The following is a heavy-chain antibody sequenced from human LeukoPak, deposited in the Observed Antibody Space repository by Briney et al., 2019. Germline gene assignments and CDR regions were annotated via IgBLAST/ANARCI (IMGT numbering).Heavy chain of an antibody. CDR2: ISYDGSNK. J-gene: IGHJ4*02. V-gene: IGHV3-30-3*01. CDR3: ARELNGYGHYFFDY. Sequence: GGSLRLSCAASGFTFSSYAMHWVRQAPGKGLEWVAVISYDGSNKYYADSVKGRFTISRDNSKNTLYLQMNSLRAEDTAVYYCARELNGYGHYFFDYWGPGTLVTVSS. D-gene: IGHD3-22*01. CDR1: GFTFSSYA.